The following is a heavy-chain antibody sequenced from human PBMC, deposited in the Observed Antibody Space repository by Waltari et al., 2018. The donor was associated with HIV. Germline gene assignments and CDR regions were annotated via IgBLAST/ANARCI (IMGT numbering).Heavy chain of an antibody. V-gene: IGHV3-30*18. J-gene: IGHJ6*02. Sequence: QVQLVESGGGVVQPGGSLRLSCAASGFAFKNFAMHWVRQAPGKGLGWVAVISYDGDQYYADSVKGRFTISRDNSKKSLFLQMSSLRPEDSAVYYCAKVAGRSGSYSHYYYGMDVWGQGTTVTVS. D-gene: IGHD1-26*01. CDR3: AKVAGRSGSYSHYYYGMDV. CDR2: ISYDGDQ. CDR1: GFAFKNFA.